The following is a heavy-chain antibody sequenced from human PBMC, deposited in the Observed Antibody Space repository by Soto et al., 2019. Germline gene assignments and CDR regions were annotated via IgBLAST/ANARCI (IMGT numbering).Heavy chain of an antibody. CDR2: ISHDGSEK. Sequence: SLRLSCAASRFTFSSYAMDWVRQAPGKGLEWVAVISHDGSEKYYGDSVKGRFTISRDNPKNTVYLQMNSLRPEDTAVYYCARAAAYFYHYYYDMDVWGQGTAVTVSS. V-gene: IGHV3-30-3*01. J-gene: IGHJ6*02. D-gene: IGHD6-13*01. CDR3: ARAAAYFYHYYYDMDV. CDR1: RFTFSSYA.